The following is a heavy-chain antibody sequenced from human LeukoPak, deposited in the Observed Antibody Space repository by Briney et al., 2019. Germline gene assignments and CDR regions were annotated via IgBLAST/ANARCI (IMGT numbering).Heavy chain of an antibody. D-gene: IGHD2-2*01. CDR1: GFTFSSYD. Sequence: PGGSLRLSCAASGFTFSSYDMHWVRQVTGKGLEWVSSIDTAGDTYYPGPVKGRFTISRENAKNSLYLQMNSLRAGDTAVYYCVRRCSSSSCPLDYWGQGTLVTVSS. CDR3: VRRCSSSSCPLDY. J-gene: IGHJ4*02. V-gene: IGHV3-13*01. CDR2: IDTAGDT.